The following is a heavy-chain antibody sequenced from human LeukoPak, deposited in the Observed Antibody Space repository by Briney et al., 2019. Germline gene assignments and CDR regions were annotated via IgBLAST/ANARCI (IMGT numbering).Heavy chain of an antibody. CDR2: ISGSGDSS. J-gene: IGHJ4*02. CDR3: AKEVGSGYDFFDY. Sequence: GGSLRLSCAASGFTFSSYAMTWVRQAPGKGLEWVSAISGSGDSSYYADSVKGRFTISRDNSKDTLYLQMNSLRVDDTAVYYCAKEVGSGYDFFDYWGQGTLVTVSS. V-gene: IGHV3-23*01. CDR1: GFTFSSYA. D-gene: IGHD5-12*01.